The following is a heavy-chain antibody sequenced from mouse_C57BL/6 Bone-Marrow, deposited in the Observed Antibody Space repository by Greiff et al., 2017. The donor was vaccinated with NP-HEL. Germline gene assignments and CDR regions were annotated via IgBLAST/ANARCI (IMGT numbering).Heavy chain of an antibody. D-gene: IGHD2-2*01. J-gene: IGHJ2*01. Sequence: EVKLMESEGGLVQPGSSMKLSCTASGFTFSDYYMAWVRQVPEKGLEWVANINYDGSSTYYLDSLKSRFIISRDNAKNILYLQMSSLKSEDTATYYCARDGPSTMVTTGFDYWGQGTTRTVSS. CDR1: GFTFSDYY. CDR3: ARDGPSTMVTTGFDY. V-gene: IGHV5-16*01. CDR2: INYDGSST.